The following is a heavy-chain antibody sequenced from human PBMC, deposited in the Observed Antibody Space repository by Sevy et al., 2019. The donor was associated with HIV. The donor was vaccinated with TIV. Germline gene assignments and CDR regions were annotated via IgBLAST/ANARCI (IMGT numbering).Heavy chain of an antibody. CDR1: GFTFISYA. J-gene: IGHJ3*02. Sequence: GGSLRLSCEASGFTFISYAFSWVRQAPGKGLEWVSGISGSGGSTYYADSVKGRFTISRDKSKKTLYLQVNSLRAEDTAVYYCAKGVYDFWSGRSDIFDIWGQGTMVTVSS. CDR2: ISGSGGST. V-gene: IGHV3-23*01. D-gene: IGHD3-3*01. CDR3: AKGVYDFWSGRSDIFDI.